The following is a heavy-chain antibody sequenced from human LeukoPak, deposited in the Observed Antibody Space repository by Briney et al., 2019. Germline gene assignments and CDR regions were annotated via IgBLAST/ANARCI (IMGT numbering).Heavy chain of an antibody. CDR3: ARVGVGATGYYYYMDV. D-gene: IGHD1-26*01. Sequence: SETLSLTCTVSGGSISSYYWSWIRQPAGKGLEWIGRIYTSGSTNYNPSLKSRVTISVDTSKNQFSLKLSSVTAADTAVYYCARVGVGATGYYYYMDVWGKGTTVTVSS. CDR1: GGSISSYY. V-gene: IGHV4-4*07. CDR2: IYTSGST. J-gene: IGHJ6*03.